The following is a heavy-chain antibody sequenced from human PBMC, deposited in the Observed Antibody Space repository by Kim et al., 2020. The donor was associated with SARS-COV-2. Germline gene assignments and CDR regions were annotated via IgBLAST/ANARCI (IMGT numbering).Heavy chain of an antibody. Sequence: GGSLRLSCAASGFSLSSYWMSWVRQAPGKGLEWVANIKQDGSEKYYVDSVKGRFTISRDNTKNSLYLQMNSLRAEHTAVYYCARDFMDVWGQGTTVTVSS. CDR3: ARDFMDV. CDR2: IKQDGSEK. J-gene: IGHJ6*02. V-gene: IGHV3-7*01. CDR1: GFSLSSYW.